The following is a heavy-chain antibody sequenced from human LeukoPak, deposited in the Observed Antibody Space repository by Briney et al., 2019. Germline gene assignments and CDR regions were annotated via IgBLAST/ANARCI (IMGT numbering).Heavy chain of an antibody. Sequence: GGSLRLSCAASGFTVSSNYMSWVRQAPGKGQEWVSGISGSGGITYYADSVKGRFTISRDNSKNTLFLQMNSLRAEDTAVYYCARDLGIAARPVFDHWGQGTLVTVSS. J-gene: IGHJ4*02. CDR2: ISGSGGIT. V-gene: IGHV3-23*01. CDR3: ARDLGIAARPVFDH. CDR1: GFTVSSNY. D-gene: IGHD6-6*01.